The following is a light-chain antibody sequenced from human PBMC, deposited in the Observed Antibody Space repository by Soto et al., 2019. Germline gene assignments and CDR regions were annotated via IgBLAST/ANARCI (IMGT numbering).Light chain of an antibody. CDR2: SDN. V-gene: IGLV1-44*01. CDR1: SSNIGSNT. Sequence: QSVLTQPPSASGTPGQRVTISCSGSSSNIGSNTVTWYQQLPGTAPKLLIFSDNHRPSGVPDRFSGSKSGTSASLASSGLQSEDEADSYCGAWDDSLNGLVFGGGTKVTVL. CDR3: GAWDDSLNGLV. J-gene: IGLJ2*01.